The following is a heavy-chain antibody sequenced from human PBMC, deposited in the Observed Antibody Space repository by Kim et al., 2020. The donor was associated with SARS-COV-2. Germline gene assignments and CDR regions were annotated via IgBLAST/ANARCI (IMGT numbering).Heavy chain of an antibody. CDR2: INAGHGNT. CDR3: ARVLLRGFRFDP. J-gene: IGHJ5*02. Sequence: ASVKVSCKASGDTFSNYAIHWVRQAPGQRLEWMGWINAGHGNTKYSLKFQDRVTFSSDTSASTAYMELSSLRSEDTAVYYCARVLLRGFRFDPWGQGTLVTVSS. CDR1: GDTFSNYA. V-gene: IGHV1-3*01. D-gene: IGHD3-10*01.